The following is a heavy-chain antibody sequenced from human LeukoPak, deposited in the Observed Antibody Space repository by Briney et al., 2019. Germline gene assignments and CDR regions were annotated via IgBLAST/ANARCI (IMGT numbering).Heavy chain of an antibody. CDR1: GFIFSSYG. J-gene: IGHJ4*02. V-gene: IGHV3-30*19. Sequence: GGSLRLSCVTSGFIFSSYGFHWVRQAPGKGLEWVAVISFDGSEKYYADSAKGRFSISTDYSRNTLYLEMNSLRADDTAVYYCARVPGGWYFDYWGQGALVTVSS. D-gene: IGHD2-15*01. CDR3: ARVPGGWYFDY. CDR2: ISFDGSEK.